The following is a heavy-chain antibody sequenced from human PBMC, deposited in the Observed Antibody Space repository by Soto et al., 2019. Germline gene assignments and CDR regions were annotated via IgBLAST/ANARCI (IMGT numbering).Heavy chain of an antibody. V-gene: IGHV1-3*01. Sequence: ASVKVSCKASGYTFTSYAMHWVRQAPGQRLEWMGWINAGNGNTKYSQKFQGRVTITRDTSASTAYMELSSLRSEDTAVYYCARDGGSWNAFDIWGQGTMVTVSS. D-gene: IGHD6-13*01. CDR1: GYTFTSYA. CDR2: INAGNGNT. J-gene: IGHJ3*02. CDR3: ARDGGSWNAFDI.